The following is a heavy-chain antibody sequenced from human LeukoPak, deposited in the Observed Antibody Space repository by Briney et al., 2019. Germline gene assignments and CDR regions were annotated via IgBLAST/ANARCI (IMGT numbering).Heavy chain of an antibody. CDR3: AKAAKHDYGTLGY. D-gene: IGHD4-17*01. V-gene: IGHV3-7*03. J-gene: IGHJ4*02. Sequence: GGSLRLSCEASGFTFSTYWMSWVRQAPGKGLEWVANIKQDGSETYYVDSVKGRFTISRDNSKNTLYLQMNSLRAEDTAVYYCAKAAKHDYGTLGYWGQGTLVTVSS. CDR2: IKQDGSET. CDR1: GFTFSTYW.